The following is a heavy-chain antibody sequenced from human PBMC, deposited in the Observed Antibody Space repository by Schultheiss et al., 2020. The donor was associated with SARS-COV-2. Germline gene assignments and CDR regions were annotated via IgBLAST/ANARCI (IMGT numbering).Heavy chain of an antibody. V-gene: IGHV3-30*04. CDR2: ISYDGSNK. Sequence: GGSLRLSCAASGFTFDDYAMHWVRQAPGKGLEWVAVISYDGSNKYYADSVKGRFTISRDNSKNTLYLQMNSLRAEDTAVYYCARDLGIFKGYCSSTSCYRKDDYWGQGTLVTVSS. J-gene: IGHJ4*02. D-gene: IGHD2-2*01. CDR3: ARDLGIFKGYCSSTSCYRKDDY. CDR1: GFTFDDYA.